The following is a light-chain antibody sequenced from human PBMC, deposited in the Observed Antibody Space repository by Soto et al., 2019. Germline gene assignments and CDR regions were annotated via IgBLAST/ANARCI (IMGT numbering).Light chain of an antibody. CDR2: KAS. CDR3: QHYNSYSEA. CDR1: QTISSW. J-gene: IGKJ1*01. Sequence: DIQITHSPSTLSASVVDRVTITCRASQTISSWLAWYQQKPGKAPKLLIYKASTLKSGVPSRFSGSGSGTEFTLTISSLQPDDFATYYCQHYNSYSEAFGQGTKVDI. V-gene: IGKV1-5*03.